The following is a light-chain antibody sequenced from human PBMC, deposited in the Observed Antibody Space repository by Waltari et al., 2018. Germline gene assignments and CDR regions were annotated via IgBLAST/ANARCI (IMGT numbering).Light chain of an antibody. CDR1: SRAVGGYNY. V-gene: IGLV2-11*01. CDR3: CSYAGSYTFI. J-gene: IGLJ2*01. CDR2: DVS. Sequence: QSALHQPLSVAGSPGQSVTISCTGTSRAVGGYNYVSWYQHHPGKPPKLMIYDVSKRPSGVPDRFSGSKSGNTASLTISGLQAEDEADYYCCSYAGSYTFIFGGGTKLTVL.